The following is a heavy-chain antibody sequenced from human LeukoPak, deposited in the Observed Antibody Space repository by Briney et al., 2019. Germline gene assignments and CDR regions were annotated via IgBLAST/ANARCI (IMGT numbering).Heavy chain of an antibody. V-gene: IGHV3-66*01. CDR1: GFTVSSNY. CDR2: IYSGGST. D-gene: IGHD1-26*01. J-gene: IGHJ4*02. CDR3: AKVRRWELLQYYFDY. Sequence: GGSLGLSCAASGFTVSSNYMSWVRQAPGKGLEWVSVIYSGGSTYYADSVKGRFTISRDNSKNTLYLQMNSLRAEDTAVYYCAKVRRWELLQYYFDYWGQGTLVTVSS.